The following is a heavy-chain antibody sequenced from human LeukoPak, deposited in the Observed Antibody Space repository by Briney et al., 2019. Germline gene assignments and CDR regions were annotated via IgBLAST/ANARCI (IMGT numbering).Heavy chain of an antibody. Sequence: PGGSLRLSCAASGFTFNSYGMNWVRQAPGKGLEWVSYISSSAGTTYYADSVKGRFTISRDNAKNSLYLQMNSLRAEDTAVYYCARQQLQLWYDWGQGTLVTVSS. J-gene: IGHJ4*02. CDR3: ARQQLQLWYD. CDR1: GFTFNSYG. D-gene: IGHD5-18*01. CDR2: ISSSAGTT. V-gene: IGHV3-48*03.